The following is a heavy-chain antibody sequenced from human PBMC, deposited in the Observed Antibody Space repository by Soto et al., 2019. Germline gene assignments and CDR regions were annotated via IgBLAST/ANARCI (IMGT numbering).Heavy chain of an antibody. D-gene: IGHD2-15*01. CDR2: IYNTGTT. CDR1: RGTVNNLH. V-gene: IGHV4-59*06. Sequence: SVPLPVPSTVARGTVNNLHWRWVRPPEGKGLEWIGYIYNTGTTYYNPSLKSRVAISIDTSRNQFSLKLSSVTAADTAVYYCASFSAVFATDINWFDPWGHGTMVTV. CDR3: ASFSAVFATDINWFDP. J-gene: IGHJ5*02.